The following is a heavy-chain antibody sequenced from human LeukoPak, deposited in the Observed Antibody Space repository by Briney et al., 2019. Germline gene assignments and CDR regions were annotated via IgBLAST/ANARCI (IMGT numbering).Heavy chain of an antibody. V-gene: IGHV3-30*04. CDR2: ISYDGSSK. CDR3: ARMRRDGYNWKY. Sequence: GRSLRLSCAASGFTFSTYAMHWVRQAPGKGLEWVAVISYDGSSKYYADSVKGRFTISRDNSKNTLYLQMNSLRAEDTAVYYCARMRRDGYNWKYWGQGTLVTVSS. J-gene: IGHJ4*02. D-gene: IGHD5-24*01. CDR1: GFTFSTYA.